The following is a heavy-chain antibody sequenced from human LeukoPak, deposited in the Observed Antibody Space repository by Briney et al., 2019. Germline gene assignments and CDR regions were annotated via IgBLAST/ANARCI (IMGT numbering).Heavy chain of an antibody. Sequence: SETLSLTCSVSGGSVNRGSYYWTWIRQPAGKGLEWLGRISTSGGTTYSPSLKSRVTISLDTSRNQFSLRLNSLTAADTALYCCARSATYGNYVTDYFDSWGQGTLVTVSS. D-gene: IGHD4-11*01. V-gene: IGHV4-61*02. CDR2: ISTSGGT. CDR3: ARSATYGNYVTDYFDS. J-gene: IGHJ4*02. CDR1: GGSVNRGSYY.